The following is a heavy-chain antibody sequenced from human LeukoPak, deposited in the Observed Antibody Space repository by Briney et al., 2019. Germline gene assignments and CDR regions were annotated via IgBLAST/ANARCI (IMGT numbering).Heavy chain of an antibody. CDR2: INPNSGDT. D-gene: IGHD4-17*01. CDR3: ARGVTKDFQY. J-gene: IGHJ1*01. V-gene: IGHV1-2*02. CDR1: GYTFSDYY. Sequence: ASVKVSCTASGYTFSDYYMHWVRQAPGQGLQWVGWINPNSGDTNYAQKFQGRVTMTRDTSISTAYMELSRLRSDDTAVYYCARGVTKDFQYWGQGTLVTVSS.